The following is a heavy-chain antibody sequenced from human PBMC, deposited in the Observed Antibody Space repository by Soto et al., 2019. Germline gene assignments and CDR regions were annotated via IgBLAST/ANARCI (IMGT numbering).Heavy chain of an antibody. CDR3: ARGNGQYYDFWRCYYPLNWFDH. CDR2: RKQDGSEK. Sequence: EVQLVESGGGLVQPGGSLRLSCAASGFTFSSYWMSWVRQAPGKGLEWVANRKQDGSEKYYVDSVKGRFTISRDNARHALYLQRNSMSAEDTEVYYCARGNGQYYDFWRCYYPLNWFDHWCQGTLVTVSS. CDR1: GFTFSSYW. J-gene: IGHJ5*02. D-gene: IGHD3-3*01. V-gene: IGHV3-7*01.